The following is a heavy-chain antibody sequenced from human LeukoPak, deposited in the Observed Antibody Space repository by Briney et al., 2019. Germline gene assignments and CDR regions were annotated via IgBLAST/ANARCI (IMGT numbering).Heavy chain of an antibody. CDR2: VNQDESYT. CDR1: GITFTDYW. CDR3: AVVWFGELSPFDY. V-gene: IGHV3-74*01. D-gene: IGHD3-10*01. J-gene: IGHJ4*02. Sequence: GGSLRLSCEVSGITFTDYWMHWVRQVPGKGLVWASHVNQDESYTTYADSVEGRFTISRDNIKDTLYLQMNSLRAEDTAVYYCAVVWFGELSPFDYWGQGTLVTVSS.